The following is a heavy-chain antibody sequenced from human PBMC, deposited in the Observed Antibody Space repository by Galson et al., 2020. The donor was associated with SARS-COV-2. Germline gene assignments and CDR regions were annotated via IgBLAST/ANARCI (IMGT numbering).Heavy chain of an antibody. J-gene: IGHJ4*02. V-gene: IGHV4-39*07. D-gene: IGHD3-10*01. CDR3: ARESLEGFGELLYFDY. CDR2: IYYSGST. Sequence: SETLSLTCTVSGGSISSSSYYWGWIRQPPGKGLEWIGSIYYSGSTYYNPSLKSRVTISVDTSKNQFSLKLSSVTAADTAVYYCARESLEGFGELLYFDYWGQGTLVTVSS. CDR1: GGSISSSSYY.